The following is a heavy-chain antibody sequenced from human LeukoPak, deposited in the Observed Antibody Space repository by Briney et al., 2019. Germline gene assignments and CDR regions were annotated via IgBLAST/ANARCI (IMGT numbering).Heavy chain of an antibody. V-gene: IGHV4-59*01. Sequence: SETLSLTCTVSGGSISSYYWSWIRQPPGKGLEWIGYIYYSGSTNYNPSLKSRVTISVDTSKNQFSLKLSSVTAADTAVYYCARVDPIAAAVKEWCPFDIRGQGTMVTVSS. J-gene: IGHJ3*02. CDR2: IYYSGST. CDR3: ARVDPIAAAVKEWCPFDI. CDR1: GGSISSYY. D-gene: IGHD6-13*01.